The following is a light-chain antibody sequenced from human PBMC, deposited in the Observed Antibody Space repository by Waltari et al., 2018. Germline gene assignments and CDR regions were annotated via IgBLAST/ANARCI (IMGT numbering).Light chain of an antibody. J-gene: IGLJ1*01. CDR2: DVT. V-gene: IGLV2-14*03. Sequence: QSALAQPASVSGSPGQSITISCTGTSSDVGGYNYVCWYQQLPGKAPKLTIYDVTNRPPGVSNRFSGSKTGNTASLTISGLQAEDEADYYCKSFTDETNPYVFGTRTKVTVL. CDR3: KSFTDETNPYV. CDR1: SSDVGGYNY.